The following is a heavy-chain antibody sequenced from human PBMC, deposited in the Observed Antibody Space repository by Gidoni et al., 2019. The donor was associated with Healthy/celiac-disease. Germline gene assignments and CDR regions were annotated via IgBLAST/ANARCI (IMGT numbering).Heavy chain of an antibody. CDR3: ARAGVGYYGSGSYPFDY. CDR1: GFTFSSYG. J-gene: IGHJ4*02. V-gene: IGHV3-33*01. Sequence: QVQLVESGGGVVQPGRSLRLSCAASGFTFSSYGMHWVRQAPGKGLEWVAVIWYDGSNKYYADSVKGRFTISRDNSKNTLYLQMNSLRAEDTAVYYCARAGVGYYGSGSYPFDYWGQGTLVTVSS. CDR2: IWYDGSNK. D-gene: IGHD3-10*01.